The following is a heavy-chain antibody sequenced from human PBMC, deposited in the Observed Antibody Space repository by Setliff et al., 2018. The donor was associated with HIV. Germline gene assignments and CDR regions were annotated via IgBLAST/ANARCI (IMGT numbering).Heavy chain of an antibody. V-gene: IGHV1-69*13. CDR3: ARDQTGVAAAAFGGGSAWSDEGFDI. J-gene: IGHJ3*02. D-gene: IGHD6-13*01. Sequence: SVKVSCKTSGGTLSNYVITWVRQAPGQGLEWMGMIIPMYNIPAYAQKFQGRVTFTADESTSTACMELSSLSSEDTAVYYCARDQTGVAAAAFGGGSAWSDEGFDIWGQGTMVTVS. CDR2: IIPMYNIP. CDR1: GGTLSNYV.